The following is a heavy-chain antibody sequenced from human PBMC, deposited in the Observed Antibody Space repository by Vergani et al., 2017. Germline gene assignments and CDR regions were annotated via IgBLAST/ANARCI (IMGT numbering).Heavy chain of an antibody. Sequence: EVQLVESGGGLVQPGGSLRLSCAASGFTFSSYWMSWVRQAPGKGLEWVANIKQDGSEKYYVDSVKGRFTISRDNAKNTLYLQMNSLRAEDTAVYYCAKDEYYYGSGSYKSPWGQGTLVTVSS. V-gene: IGHV3-7*03. D-gene: IGHD3-10*01. CDR2: IKQDGSEK. CDR1: GFTFSSYW. CDR3: AKDEYYYGSGSYKSP. J-gene: IGHJ5*02.